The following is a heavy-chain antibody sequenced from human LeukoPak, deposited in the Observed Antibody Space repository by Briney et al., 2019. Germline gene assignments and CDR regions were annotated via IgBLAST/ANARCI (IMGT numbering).Heavy chain of an antibody. Sequence: HTGGSLRLSCAASGFTFSNSWMYWVRQAPGKGLVWVSRINNDGSDTTYADSVKGRFTISRDNAKNTLYLQMNSLRAEDTAVYYCAREGDGYFDYWGQGTLVTVSS. CDR3: AREGDGYFDY. V-gene: IGHV3-74*01. CDR1: GFTFSNSW. CDR2: INNDGSDT. J-gene: IGHJ4*02. D-gene: IGHD5-24*01.